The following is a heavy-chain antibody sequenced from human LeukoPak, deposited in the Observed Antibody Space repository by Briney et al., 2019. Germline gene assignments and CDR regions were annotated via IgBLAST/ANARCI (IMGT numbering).Heavy chain of an antibody. D-gene: IGHD6-19*01. J-gene: IGHJ4*02. CDR2: INPSGGST. CDR1: GYTFTGYY. CDR3: TAVAGTGHFDY. Sequence: VASVKVSCKASGYTFTGYYMHWVRQAPGQGLEWMGIINPSGGSTSYAQKFQGRVTMTRDTSTSTVYMELSSLRSEDTAVYYCTAVAGTGHFDYWGQGTLVTVSS. V-gene: IGHV1-46*01.